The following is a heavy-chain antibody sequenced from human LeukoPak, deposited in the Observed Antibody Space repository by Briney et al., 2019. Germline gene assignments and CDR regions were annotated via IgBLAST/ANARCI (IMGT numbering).Heavy chain of an antibody. Sequence: PGESLRLSCAASGFTFSSYSMNWVRQAPEKGLEWVSSISSSSSYISYADSVKGRFTIPRDNAKNSLYLQLNSLRAEDTAVYYCARDVLLDYWGQGTLVTVSS. D-gene: IGHD2-8*01. CDR3: ARDVLLDY. CDR1: GFTFSSYS. V-gene: IGHV3-21*01. J-gene: IGHJ4*02. CDR2: ISSSSSYI.